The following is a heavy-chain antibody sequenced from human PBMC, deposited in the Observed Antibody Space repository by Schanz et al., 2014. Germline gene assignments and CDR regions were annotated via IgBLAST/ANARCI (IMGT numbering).Heavy chain of an antibody. CDR2: IWNNGVTK. J-gene: IGHJ6*02. CDR1: GFSLNTYG. D-gene: IGHD3-9*01. Sequence: QAQLMESGGGVVQPGTSLLLSCSVSGFSLNTYGIHWFRQPAGKGLEWVAVIWNNGVTKYYADSVKGRFTISRDSPKNTLYLQMNSLRAEDTALYYCARDSGPYYDKSMDVWGQGTTVAVSS. CDR3: ARDSGPYYDKSMDV. V-gene: IGHV3-33*01.